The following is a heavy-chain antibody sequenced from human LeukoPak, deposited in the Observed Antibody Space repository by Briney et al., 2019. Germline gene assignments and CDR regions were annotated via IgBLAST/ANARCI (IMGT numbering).Heavy chain of an antibody. CDR2: IYYSGST. CDR3: ARVYDSSGYSLGY. V-gene: IGHV4-39*07. D-gene: IGHD3-22*01. J-gene: IGHJ4*02. Sequence: SETLSLTCTVSGGSISSSSYYWGWIRQPPGKGLEWIGSIYYSGSTYYNPSLKSRVTISVDTSKNQFSLKLSSVTAADTAVYYCARVYDSSGYSLGYWGQGTLVTVSS. CDR1: GGSISSSSYY.